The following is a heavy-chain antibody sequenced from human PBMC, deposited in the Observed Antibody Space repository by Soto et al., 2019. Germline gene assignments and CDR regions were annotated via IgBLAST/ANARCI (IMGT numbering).Heavy chain of an antibody. D-gene: IGHD4-17*01. CDR1: GFTFSSYA. J-gene: IGHJ4*02. Sequence: GGSLRLSCAASGFTFSSYAMSWVRQAPGKGLEWVSAISGSGGSTYYAASVKGRFTFSRDNSKNTLYLQMNCFRAEDTAVYYCAKDQYSHGDPFFDYWGQGTLVTVSS. V-gene: IGHV3-23*01. CDR3: AKDQYSHGDPFFDY. CDR2: ISGSGGST.